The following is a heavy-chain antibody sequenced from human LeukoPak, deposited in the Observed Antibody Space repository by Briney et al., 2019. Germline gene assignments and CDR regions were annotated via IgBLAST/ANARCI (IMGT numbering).Heavy chain of an antibody. V-gene: IGHV3-66*01. D-gene: IGHD4-11*01. CDR3: ARAPTITTIFDC. CDR1: EFTVSSNY. Sequence: GGSLRLSCAASEFTVSSNYMSWVRQAPGKGLEWVAIIYAGGTTHHADSVKGRFTISRDNSRNTLYLQMNILRAEDTAVYYCARAPTITTIFDCWGQGTLVTVSS. J-gene: IGHJ4*02. CDR2: IYAGGTT.